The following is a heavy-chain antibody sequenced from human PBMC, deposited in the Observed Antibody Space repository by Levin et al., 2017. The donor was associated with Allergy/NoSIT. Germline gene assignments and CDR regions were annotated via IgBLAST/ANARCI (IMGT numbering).Heavy chain of an antibody. Sequence: SETLSLTCTVSGGSVSSGSYYWSWIRQPPGKGLEWIGYIYYSGSTNYNPSLKSRVTISVDTSKNQFSLKLSSVTAADTAVYYCAREVLGFRTTPYYYYMDVWGKGTTVTVSS. V-gene: IGHV4-61*01. CDR3: AREVLGFRTTPYYYYMDV. D-gene: IGHD1-1*01. J-gene: IGHJ6*03. CDR1: GGSVSSGSYY. CDR2: IYYSGST.